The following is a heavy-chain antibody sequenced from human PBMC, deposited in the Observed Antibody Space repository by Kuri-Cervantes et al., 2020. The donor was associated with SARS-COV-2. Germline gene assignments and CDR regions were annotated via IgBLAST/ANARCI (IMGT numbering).Heavy chain of an antibody. J-gene: IGHJ3*02. CDR2: IIPILGIA. D-gene: IGHD3-16*01. CDR3: ARPDSNYGWGAFDI. CDR1: GYTFTSYG. V-gene: IGHV1-69*04. Sequence: SVKVSCKASGYTFTSYGISWVRQAPGQGLEWMGRIIPILGIANYAQKFQGRVTMTRDTSTSTVYMELSSLKASDTAMYYCARPDSNYGWGAFDIWGQGTMVTGSS.